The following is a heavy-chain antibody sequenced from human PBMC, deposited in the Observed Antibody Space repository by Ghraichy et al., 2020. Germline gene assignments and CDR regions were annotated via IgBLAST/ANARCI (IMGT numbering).Heavy chain of an antibody. D-gene: IGHD6-6*01. CDR1: GFTFSSYA. Sequence: GGSLRLSCSASGFTFSSYAMHWVRQAPGKGLEYVSAISSNGGSTYYADSVKGRFTISRDNSKNTLYLQMSSLRAEDTAVYYCVKDPRRIAARLSNYYYGMDVWGQGTTVTVSS. CDR2: ISSNGGST. J-gene: IGHJ6*02. V-gene: IGHV3-64D*06. CDR3: VKDPRRIAARLSNYYYGMDV.